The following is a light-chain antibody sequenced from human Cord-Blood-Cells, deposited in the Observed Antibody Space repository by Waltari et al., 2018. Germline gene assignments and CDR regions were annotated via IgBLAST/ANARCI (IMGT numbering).Light chain of an antibody. J-gene: IGLJ1*01. CDR1: SRDVGGYNY. V-gene: IGLV2-14*03. CDR3: SSYTSSSTYV. CDR2: DVS. Sequence: QSALPQPASVSGSPGQSITISCTGPSRDVGGYNYVSWYQQHPGKAPKLMIYDVSNRPAGVSNRFSGSKSGNTASLTISGLQAEDEADYYCSSYTSSSTYVFGTGTKVTVL.